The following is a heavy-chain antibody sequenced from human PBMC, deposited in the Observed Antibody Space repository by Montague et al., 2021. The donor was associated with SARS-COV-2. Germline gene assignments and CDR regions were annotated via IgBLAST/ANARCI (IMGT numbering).Heavy chain of an antibody. D-gene: IGHD1-1*01. Sequence: SETLSLTCTVSGGSITVSRYDWGWIRQPPWKGLEWIGSVHYTGTTSYNESLKGRLTISVDTSENQFSLRMTSVTASDTAVYYYARHRANAGSFDIWGHGTLVTVSS. CDR3: ARHRANAGSFDI. J-gene: IGHJ3*02. CDR1: GGSITVSRYD. V-gene: IGHV4-39*01. CDR2: VHYTGTT.